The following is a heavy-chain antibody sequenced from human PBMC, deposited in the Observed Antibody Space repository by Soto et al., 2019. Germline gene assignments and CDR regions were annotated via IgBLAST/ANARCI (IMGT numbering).Heavy chain of an antibody. CDR3: ARDGTEYYGEYYDY. Sequence: GGSLRLSCAASGFTFSDYYMSWIRQAPGKGLEWVSYIGTRGNTKYYADSVRGRFTISRDNAKNSLYLQMNSLRADDTAVYYCARDGTEYYGEYYDYWGQGIPVTVSS. J-gene: IGHJ4*02. CDR2: IGTRGNTK. V-gene: IGHV3-11*01. CDR1: GFTFSDYY. D-gene: IGHD4-17*01.